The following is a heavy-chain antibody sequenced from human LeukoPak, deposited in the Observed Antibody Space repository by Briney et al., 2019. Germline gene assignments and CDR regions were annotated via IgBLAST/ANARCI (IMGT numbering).Heavy chain of an antibody. V-gene: IGHV1-46*01. CDR3: ARALLGYYYDSSGYSESWFDP. CDR2: INPRGGST. J-gene: IGHJ5*02. Sequence: ASEKVSCKASGYTFTSYYMHWVRQAPGQGLEWMGIINPRGGSTSYAQKFQGRVTMTRDMSTSTVYMELSSLRSEDTAVYYCARALLGYYYDSSGYSESWFDPWGQGTLVTVSS. D-gene: IGHD3-22*01. CDR1: GYTFTSYY.